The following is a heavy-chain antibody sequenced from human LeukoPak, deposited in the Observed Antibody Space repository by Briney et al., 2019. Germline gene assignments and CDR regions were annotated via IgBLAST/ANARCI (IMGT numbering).Heavy chain of an antibody. CDR2: ISSSSSYI. J-gene: IGHJ4*02. CDR3: ARDTEINYYDSSGYPYYFDY. D-gene: IGHD3-22*01. CDR1: GFTFSSYS. V-gene: IGHV3-21*01. Sequence: GGSLRLSCAASGFTFSSYSMNWVRQAPGKGLEWVSSISSSSSYIYYADSVKGRFTISRDNAKNSLYLQMNSLRTEDTAVYYCARDTEINYYDSSGYPYYFDYWGQGTLVTVSS.